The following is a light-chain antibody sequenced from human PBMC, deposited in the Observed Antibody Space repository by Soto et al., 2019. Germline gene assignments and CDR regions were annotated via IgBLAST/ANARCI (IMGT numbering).Light chain of an antibody. Sequence: IQISPAPFTPSGSVGGRVTITCPASQTISSWLAWYQQKPGKAPKLLIYKASTLKSGVPSRFSGSGSGTEFTLTISSLQPDDFATYYCQQYYSHRRTFGQGTKVDIK. CDR1: QTISSW. J-gene: IGKJ1*01. CDR3: QQYYSHRRT. CDR2: KAS. V-gene: IGKV1-5*03.